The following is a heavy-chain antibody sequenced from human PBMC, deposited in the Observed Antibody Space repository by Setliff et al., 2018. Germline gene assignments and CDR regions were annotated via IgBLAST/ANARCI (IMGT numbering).Heavy chain of an antibody. D-gene: IGHD2-15*01. V-gene: IGHV5-51*01. CDR2: IYPGDSHNI. CDR1: GYSFSISW. CDR3: ARPSAGYSRPFDV. J-gene: IGHJ3*01. Sequence: GESLKISCKDSGYSFSISWIGWVRQMPGKGLDWMGIIYPGDSHNIRYSPSFQGQVTISADKSISTACLQWSSLKASDTAIYYCARPSAGYSRPFDVWGQGTMVTVS.